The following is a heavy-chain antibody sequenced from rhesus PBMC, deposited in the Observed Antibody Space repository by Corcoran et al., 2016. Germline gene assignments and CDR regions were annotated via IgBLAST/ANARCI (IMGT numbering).Heavy chain of an antibody. CDR1: GFTFGSYA. Sequence: QVQLVQSGAEVKKPGASVKVSCKASGFTFGSYAINWVRQAPGQGLDGRGDFVSLVGKTIYGGKFRSRVTITADASTIRAYSALRSLRSEDTAVYWGARDGLYYFDYWGQGGLVTVSS. D-gene: IGHD3-3*01. CDR2: FVSLVGKT. J-gene: IGHJ4*01. CDR3: ARDGLYYFDY. V-gene: IGHV1-198*02.